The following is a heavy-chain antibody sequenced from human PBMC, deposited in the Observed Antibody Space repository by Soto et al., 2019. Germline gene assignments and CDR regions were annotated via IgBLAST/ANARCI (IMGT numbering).Heavy chain of an antibody. D-gene: IGHD2-21*02. V-gene: IGHV1-69*02. CDR2: IIPVLGVT. Sequence: QVQLVQSGPEVKKPGSSVRISCRSGGDTFSSYTVSWVRQTPGQGLEWMGRIIPVLGVTNYSRKFKDRMTITADKSKSTATMERSSLKSEDTARYYCARRQYCGVYCYTQHYYAMDVWGQGTSVTVSS. CDR1: GDTFSSYT. CDR3: ARRQYCGVYCYTQHYYAMDV. J-gene: IGHJ6*02.